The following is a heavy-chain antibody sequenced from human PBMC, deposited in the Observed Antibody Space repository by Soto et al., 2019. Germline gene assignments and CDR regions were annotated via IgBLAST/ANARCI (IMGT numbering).Heavy chain of an antibody. CDR3: ARVGLGREIFGVVITGGAFDI. J-gene: IGHJ3*02. V-gene: IGHV3-33*01. CDR2: IWYDGSNK. CDR1: GFTFSSYG. Sequence: QVQLVESGGGVVQPGRSLRLSCAASGFTFSSYGMHWVRQAPGKGLEWVAVIWYDGSNKYYADSVKGRFTISRDNSKNTLYLQMNSLTAEDTAVYYCARVGLGREIFGVVITGGAFDIWGQGTMVTVSS. D-gene: IGHD3-3*01.